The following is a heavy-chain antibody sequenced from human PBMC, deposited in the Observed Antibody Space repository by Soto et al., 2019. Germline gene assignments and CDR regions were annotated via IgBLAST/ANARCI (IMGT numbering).Heavy chain of an antibody. Sequence: QLQLQESGPGLVKPSETLSLTCTVSGGSISSSSYYWGWIRQPPGKGLEWIGRIYYSGSTYYNPSLKIRVTISVDTSKNQFSLKMSSVTAADTAVYYCARLGSGSDYWGQGTLVTVSS. CDR3: ARLGSGSDY. CDR2: IYYSGST. D-gene: IGHD2-15*01. J-gene: IGHJ4*02. CDR1: GGSISSSSYY. V-gene: IGHV4-39*01.